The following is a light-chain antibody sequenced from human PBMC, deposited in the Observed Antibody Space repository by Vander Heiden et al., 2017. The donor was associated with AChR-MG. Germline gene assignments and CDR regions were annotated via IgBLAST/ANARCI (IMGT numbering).Light chain of an antibody. CDR3: QQYGSSPRT. Sequence: ELVLTPSPGTLSVSPGERATLSCRASQSVSSSYLAWYQQQAGQATRLLIYGASSRATGIPDRCSGSGSGTDFTLTISRLEPEDFAVYYCQQYGSSPRTFGQGTKVEIK. CDR2: GAS. J-gene: IGKJ1*01. CDR1: QSVSSSY. V-gene: IGKV3-20*01.